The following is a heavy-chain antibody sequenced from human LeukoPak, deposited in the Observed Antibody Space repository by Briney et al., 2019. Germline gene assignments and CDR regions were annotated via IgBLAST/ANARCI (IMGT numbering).Heavy chain of an antibody. CDR2: ISAYNGNT. J-gene: IGHJ6*03. D-gene: IGHD3-10*01. CDR3: ARGYYYGSGNYLYYYMDV. V-gene: IGHV1-18*01. Sequence: GASVKVSCNASGYTFTSYGISWVRQAPGQGLEWMGWISAYNGNTNYAQKLQGRVTMTTDTSTSTAYMELRSLRSDDTAVYYCARGYYYGSGNYLYYYMDVWGKGTTVTVSS. CDR1: GYTFTSYG.